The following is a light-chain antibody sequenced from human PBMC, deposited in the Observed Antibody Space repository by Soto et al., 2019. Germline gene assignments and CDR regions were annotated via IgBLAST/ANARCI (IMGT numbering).Light chain of an antibody. V-gene: IGLV6-57*01. CDR1: SGSIASNF. Sequence: NFMLTQPHSVSESPGKTVTISCTRSSGSIASNFVQWSQQRPGSSPTTVIYQDNQRPAGVPHRFSGSIDRSSNSASLTISGLRTEDEADYYCQSYDESSHVFGTGTTLTVL. CDR3: QSYDESSHV. J-gene: IGLJ1*01. CDR2: QDN.